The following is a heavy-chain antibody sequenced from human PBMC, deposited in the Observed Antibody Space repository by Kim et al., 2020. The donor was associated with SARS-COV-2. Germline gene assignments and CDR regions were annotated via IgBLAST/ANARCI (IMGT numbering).Heavy chain of an antibody. V-gene: IGHV3-23*01. CDR1: GFIFSNFA. J-gene: IGHJ6*02. CDR3: AKDGFPRVYEHLVWEDRVWDYYFGMDV. Sequence: GGSLRLSCAASGFIFSNFAMTWVRQVPGKGLEWVSTISVNGANTYYTESVKGRFIISRDNSENTLSLQMYRLRAEDTAVYFCAKDGFPRVYEHLVWEDRVWDYYFGMDVWGQGPTVVVSS. D-gene: IGHD1-26*01. CDR2: ISVNGANT.